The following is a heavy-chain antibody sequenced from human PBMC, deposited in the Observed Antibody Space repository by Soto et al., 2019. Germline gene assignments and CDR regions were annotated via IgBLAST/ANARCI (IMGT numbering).Heavy chain of an antibody. CDR2: IYPSDSDT. J-gene: IGHJ4*02. CDR1: GYTCTSYW. D-gene: IGHD4-17*01. Sequence: GQSLKISYQVSGYTCTSYWIGWVRQMPGKGLEWMGIIYPSDSDTRYSPSFQGQVTISADQSINTAYLQWDSLKASDTAIYYCARPANTVADHFDLWGQGTPVTVSS. V-gene: IGHV5-51*01. CDR3: ARPANTVADHFDL.